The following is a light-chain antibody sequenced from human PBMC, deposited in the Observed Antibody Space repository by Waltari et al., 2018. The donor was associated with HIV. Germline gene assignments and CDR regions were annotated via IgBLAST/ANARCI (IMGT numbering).Light chain of an antibody. CDR2: SAS. Sequence: AIRMTQSPSSFSASTGDGVTITCRASQVISSSLAWYQQKPGKAPNLLIYSASTLQSGVPLRFSGSGSGTDFTLTISRLQSEDFATYYCQQYYTYPWTFGQGTKVELK. V-gene: IGKV1-8*01. CDR3: QQYYTYPWT. J-gene: IGKJ1*01. CDR1: QVISSS.